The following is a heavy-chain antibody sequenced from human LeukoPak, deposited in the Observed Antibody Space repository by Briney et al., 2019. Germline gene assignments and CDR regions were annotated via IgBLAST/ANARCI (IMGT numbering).Heavy chain of an antibody. Sequence: SGTLSLTCTVSGGSISSYYWSWIRQPPGKGLEWIGYIYYSGSTNYNPSLKSRVTISVDTSKNQFSLKLSSVTAADTAVYYCAREAAAGPNWFDPWGQGTLVTVSS. CDR2: IYYSGST. J-gene: IGHJ5*02. CDR1: GGSISSYY. V-gene: IGHV4-59*01. D-gene: IGHD6-13*01. CDR3: AREAAAGPNWFDP.